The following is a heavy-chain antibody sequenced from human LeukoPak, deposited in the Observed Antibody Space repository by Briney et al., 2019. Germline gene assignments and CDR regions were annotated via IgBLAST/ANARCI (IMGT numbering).Heavy chain of an antibody. J-gene: IGHJ4*02. V-gene: IGHV3-23*01. CDR2: ISGSGGST. CDR1: GLTFSSYA. CDR3: AKKTYYDFWSGPIVFDY. Sequence: GGSLRLSCAASGLTFSSYAMSWVRQAPGKGLEWVSAISGSGGSTYYADSVKGRFTISRDNSKNTLYLQMNSLRAEDTAVYYCAKKTYYDFWSGPIVFDYWGQGTLVTVSS. D-gene: IGHD3-3*01.